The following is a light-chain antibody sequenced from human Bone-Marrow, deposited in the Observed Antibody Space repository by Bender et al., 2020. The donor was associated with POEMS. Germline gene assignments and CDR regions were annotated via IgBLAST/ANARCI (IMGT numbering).Light chain of an antibody. CDR3: QAWDRTTPV. J-gene: IGLJ2*01. CDR2: QDP. Sequence: SYELPQLPSVSVSPGQTANFSRSGDNLGVQYVCWYQQRPRQSPVLVISQDPKRPSGIPERFSGSNSGNTATLTISGTQGMDEDDYYCQAWDRTTPVFGGGTKLTVL. CDR1: NLGVQY. V-gene: IGLV3-1*01.